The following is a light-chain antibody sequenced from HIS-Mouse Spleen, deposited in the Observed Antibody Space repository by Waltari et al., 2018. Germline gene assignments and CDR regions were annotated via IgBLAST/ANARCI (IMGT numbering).Light chain of an antibody. Sequence: SYVLTQPPSVSVAPGKTARITWGGNNIGCKSVHWYQQKPGQAPVLVVYDESDRPSGIPERFSGSNSGNTATLTISRVEAGDEADYYCQVWDSSSDHVVFGGGTKLTVL. CDR1: NIGCKS. J-gene: IGLJ2*01. CDR3: QVWDSSSDHVV. CDR2: DES. V-gene: IGLV3-21*03.